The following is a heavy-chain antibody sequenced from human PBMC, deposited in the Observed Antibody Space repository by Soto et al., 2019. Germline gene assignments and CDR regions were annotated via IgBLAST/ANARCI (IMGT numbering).Heavy chain of an antibody. V-gene: IGHV1-18*01. CDR1: GYTFTSYG. Sequence: ASVKVSCKASGYTFTSYGISWVRQAPGQGLEWMGWISAYNGNTNYAQKLQGRVTMTTDTSTSTAYMELRSLRSDDTAVYYCARSGPSITGTTRAYKYYYYYMDVWGKGTTVTVSS. CDR3: ARSGPSITGTTRAYKYYYYYMDV. J-gene: IGHJ6*03. CDR2: ISAYNGNT. D-gene: IGHD1-7*01.